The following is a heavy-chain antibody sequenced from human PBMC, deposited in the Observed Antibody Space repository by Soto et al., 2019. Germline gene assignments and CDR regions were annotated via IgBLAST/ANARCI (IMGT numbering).Heavy chain of an antibody. J-gene: IGHJ6*04. Sequence: QVPLVQSGAEVKKPGASVKVSCKASGYTFTSYAMHWVRQAPGQRLEWMGWINAGNGNTKYSQKFQGRVTITRDTSASTAYMELSSLISEDTAVYYCARDDLLLRFGESYYYYGMDVWGKGTTVTVSS. CDR1: GYTFTSYA. V-gene: IGHV1-3*01. D-gene: IGHD3-10*01. CDR3: ARDDLLLRFGESYYYYGMDV. CDR2: INAGNGNT.